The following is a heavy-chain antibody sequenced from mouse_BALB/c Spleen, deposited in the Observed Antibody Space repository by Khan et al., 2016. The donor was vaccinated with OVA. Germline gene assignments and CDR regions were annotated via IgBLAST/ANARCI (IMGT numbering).Heavy chain of an antibody. V-gene: IGHV3-2*02. D-gene: IGHD1-1*01. J-gene: IGHJ2*01. CDR1: GYSITSDYA. CDR2: ITYSGST. CDR3: ASGRLLLRYPDSFDY. Sequence: VQLQQSGPGLLKPSQSLSLTCNATGYSITSDYACNLIRQFPENKLEWMAFITYSGSTTYSPSLRGRISITRDTSNSPFFLQLNSVTTEDTATYYCASGRLLLRYPDSFDYWGQGTTLTVSS.